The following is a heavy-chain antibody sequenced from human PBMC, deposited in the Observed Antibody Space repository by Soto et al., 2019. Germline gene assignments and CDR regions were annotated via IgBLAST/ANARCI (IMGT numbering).Heavy chain of an antibody. CDR1: GGSISSGCQY. Sequence: SETLSLTCAVSGGSISSGCQYWSWIRQDPGKGLEFMGYISYSGTTYYNPSLKSRLTLLIDTSENQFSLKLRSVTAADTPVYYCAGAHIGVPVHNWFDPWGQGTLVTVSS. CDR3: AGAHIGVPVHNWFDP. V-gene: IGHV4-31*11. D-gene: IGHD6-19*01. CDR2: ISYSGTT. J-gene: IGHJ5*02.